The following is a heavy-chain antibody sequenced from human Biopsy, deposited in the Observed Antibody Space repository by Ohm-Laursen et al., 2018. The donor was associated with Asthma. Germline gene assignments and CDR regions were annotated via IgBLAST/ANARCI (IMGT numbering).Heavy chain of an antibody. Sequence: SLRLSCAASGFTFSTYGMHWVRQAPGKGLEWVALMSYDGSIKDYADSVKGRFTISRDNSKNTLYLQMNSLRTEDTAVYYCAKRRGYSGHDNDYWGQGTLVIVSS. J-gene: IGHJ4*02. V-gene: IGHV3-30*18. CDR1: GFTFSTYG. CDR2: MSYDGSIK. CDR3: AKRRGYSGHDNDY. D-gene: IGHD5-12*01.